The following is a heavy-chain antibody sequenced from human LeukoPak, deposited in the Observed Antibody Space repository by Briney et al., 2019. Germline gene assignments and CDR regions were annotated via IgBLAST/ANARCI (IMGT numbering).Heavy chain of an antibody. Sequence: PSETLSLTCAVYGGSFSGYYWSWIRQPPGKGLEWIGEINHSGSTNYNPSLKSRVTISVDTSKNQFSLKLSSVTAADTAVYYCARGLSNSRRTLLGLDYWGQGTPVTVSS. D-gene: IGHD3-16*01. CDR3: ARGLSNSRRTLLGLDY. CDR2: INHSGST. J-gene: IGHJ4*02. CDR1: GGSFSGYY. V-gene: IGHV4-34*01.